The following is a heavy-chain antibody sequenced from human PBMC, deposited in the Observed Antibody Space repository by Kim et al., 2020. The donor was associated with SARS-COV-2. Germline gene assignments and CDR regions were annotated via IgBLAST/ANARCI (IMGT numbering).Heavy chain of an antibody. CDR2: ISASADKA. CDR3: AKDRAYYSDNSGYYSVPYFDS. V-gene: IGHV3-23*01. D-gene: IGHD3-22*01. J-gene: IGHJ4*02. CDR1: GFDFKSHA. Sequence: GGSLRLSCGAAGFDFKSHAMSWVRRSPGKGLEWVATISASADKAYYPDSVKGRFAVSRDNSNNTLFLRMTSLRAEDTAVYYCAKDRAYYSDNSGYYSVPYFDSWGQGALVTVSS.